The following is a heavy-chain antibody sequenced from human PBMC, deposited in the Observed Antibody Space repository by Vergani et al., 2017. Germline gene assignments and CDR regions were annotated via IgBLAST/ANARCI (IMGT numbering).Heavy chain of an antibody. J-gene: IGHJ4*02. Sequence: VQLVESGGGLVQPGRSLRLSCTASGFTFSSYAMHWVRQAPGKGLEWVAVISYDGSNKYYADSVKGRFTISRDNSKNTLYLQMNSLRAEDTAVYYCARGGIAAAGRRGDYFDYWGQGTLVTVSS. CDR3: ARGGIAAAGRRGDYFDY. CDR2: ISYDGSNK. V-gene: IGHV3-30*04. CDR1: GFTFSSYA. D-gene: IGHD6-13*01.